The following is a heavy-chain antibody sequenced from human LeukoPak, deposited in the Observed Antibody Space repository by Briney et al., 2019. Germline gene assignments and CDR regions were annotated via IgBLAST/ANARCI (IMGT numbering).Heavy chain of an antibody. D-gene: IGHD1-26*01. J-gene: IGHJ3*01. V-gene: IGHV3-23*01. Sequence: RPGGPLRLSCVPYGFTFSTYDMSWVRQAPGKGLEWVSAISGSGGSTYQAESVKGRFTIFRDNSKNTLYLQMNSLRAEDTAIYYCAKDRRGSYWEGAFDVWGQGTMVTVSS. CDR1: GFTFSTYD. CDR3: AKDRRGSYWEGAFDV. CDR2: ISGSGGST.